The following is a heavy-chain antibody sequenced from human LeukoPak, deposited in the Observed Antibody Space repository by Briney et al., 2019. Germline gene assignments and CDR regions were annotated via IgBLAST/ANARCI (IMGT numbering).Heavy chain of an antibody. Sequence: ASVKVSCKASGYTFTSYGITWVRQAPGQGLEWMGWINANNGNTNYAQNLQGRVTMTRDTSTSTAYMELRSLGSDDTAVYYCATRPIAAAGDYWGQGTLVTVSS. CDR3: ATRPIAAAGDY. V-gene: IGHV1-18*01. D-gene: IGHD6-13*01. CDR1: GYTFTSYG. J-gene: IGHJ4*02. CDR2: INANNGNT.